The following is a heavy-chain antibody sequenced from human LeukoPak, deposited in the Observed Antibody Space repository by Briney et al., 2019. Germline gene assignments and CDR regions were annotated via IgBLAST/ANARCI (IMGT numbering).Heavy chain of an antibody. D-gene: IGHD3-3*01. CDR3: ARSVEWYYYYMDV. V-gene: IGHV4-34*10. CDR1: GGSFSGDF. J-gene: IGHJ6*03. Sequence: SETLSLTCAVYGGSFSGDFWSWLRQSPGKGLEWIGEIKHDGSTTYNPSLESRVTMSLDTSTNQISLEMTSVTAADTAVYYCARSVEWYYYYMDVWGKGTTVTVSS. CDR2: IKHDGST.